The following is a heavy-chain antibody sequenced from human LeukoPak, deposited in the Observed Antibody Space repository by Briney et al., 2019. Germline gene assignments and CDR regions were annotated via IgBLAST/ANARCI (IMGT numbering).Heavy chain of an antibody. Sequence: GGSLRLSCAASGFTFSSYEMNWVRQAPGKGLEWVSYISSSGSTIYYADSVKGRFTISRDNAKNSLYLQMNSLRAEDTAVYYCAKGNIYYYDSSGYYPVWGQGTLVTVSS. CDR2: ISSSGSTI. CDR1: GFTFSSYE. CDR3: AKGNIYYYDSSGYYPV. V-gene: IGHV3-48*03. J-gene: IGHJ4*02. D-gene: IGHD3-22*01.